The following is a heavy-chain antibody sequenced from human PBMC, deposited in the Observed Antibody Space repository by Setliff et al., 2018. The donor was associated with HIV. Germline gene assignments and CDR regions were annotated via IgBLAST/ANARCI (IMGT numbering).Heavy chain of an antibody. CDR2: ISVDGTT. J-gene: IGHJ5*02. Sequence: GGSLRLSCAASGFIVSTNHMTWVRQAPGKGLEWVSSISVDGTTYYANSVKGRFSISRDTSKNTVSLEMNTLRPDDTAVYFCARDPPDGYSFLDRWGQGTLVTVSS. D-gene: IGHD4-4*01. CDR1: GFIVSTNH. CDR3: ARDPPDGYSFLDR. V-gene: IGHV3-53*01.